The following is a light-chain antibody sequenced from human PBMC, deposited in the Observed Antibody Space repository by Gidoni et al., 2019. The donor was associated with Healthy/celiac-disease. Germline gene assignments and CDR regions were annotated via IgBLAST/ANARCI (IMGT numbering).Light chain of an antibody. Sequence: NFMLTPPHSVSESPGKTVTISCTRSSGSIASNYVQWYQQRPGSSPTTVIYEDNQRPSGVPDRFSGSIDSSSNSASLTISGLKTEDEADYYCQSYDSGRVFGGGTKLTVL. CDR1: SGSIASNY. CDR3: QSYDSGRV. J-gene: IGLJ3*02. V-gene: IGLV6-57*01. CDR2: EDN.